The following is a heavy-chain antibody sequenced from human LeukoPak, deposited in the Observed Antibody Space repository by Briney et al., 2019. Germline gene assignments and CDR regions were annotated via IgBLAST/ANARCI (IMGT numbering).Heavy chain of an antibody. Sequence: GGSLRLSCSASGFTFAEYSMHWVRQAPGKGLEWVSVISRNGGALQYADSVKGRFIISRDNSKNSLYLQMNSLRTEDTALYYCTKEHSSGWPTIDCWGQGTLVTVSS. CDR3: TKEHSSGWPTIDC. D-gene: IGHD6-19*01. J-gene: IGHJ4*02. CDR2: ISRNGGAL. CDR1: GFTFAEYS. V-gene: IGHV3-43*01.